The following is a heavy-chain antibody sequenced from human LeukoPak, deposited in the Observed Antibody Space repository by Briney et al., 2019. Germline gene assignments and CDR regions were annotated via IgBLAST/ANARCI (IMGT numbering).Heavy chain of an antibody. CDR2: ISGGGAGT. D-gene: IGHD2-15*01. CDR3: ARRCGSGGSCHSFDY. Sequence: PGGSLRLSCAASEFIFSSYAMSWVRQAPGKGLEWISRISGGGAGTYYSDSARGRFTISRDNSKNTLYLQMNSLRAEDTAVYYCARRCGSGGSCHSFDYWGQGTLVTVSS. V-gene: IGHV3-23*01. J-gene: IGHJ4*02. CDR1: EFIFSSYA.